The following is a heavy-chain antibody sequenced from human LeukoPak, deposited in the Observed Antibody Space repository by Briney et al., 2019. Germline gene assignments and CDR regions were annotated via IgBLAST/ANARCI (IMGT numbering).Heavy chain of an antibody. J-gene: IGHJ5*02. CDR3: ARGASRVWYSSSSVRFDP. V-gene: IGHV4-34*01. Sequence: SETLSLTCAVYGGSFSGYYWSWIRPPPGKGLEWIGEINHSGSTNYNPSLKSRVTISVDTSKNQFSLKLSSVTAADTAVYYCARGASRVWYSSSSVRFDPWGQGTLVTVSS. CDR2: INHSGST. D-gene: IGHD6-6*01. CDR1: GGSFSGYY.